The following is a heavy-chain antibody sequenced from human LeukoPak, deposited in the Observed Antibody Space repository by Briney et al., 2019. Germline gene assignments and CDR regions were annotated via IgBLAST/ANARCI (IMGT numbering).Heavy chain of an antibody. CDR1: GYSFTGHY. J-gene: IGHJ4*02. D-gene: IGHD6-19*01. V-gene: IGHV1-2*02. Sequence: ASVKVSCKASGYSFTGHYMHWVRQAPGQGLEWMGWINPKSGGTNYAQKFQGRVTMTRDTSISTAYMDMSSLRSDDTAVYYCARVLGMAVADPEFDYWGQGTLVTVSS. CDR3: ARVLGMAVADPEFDY. CDR2: INPKSGGT.